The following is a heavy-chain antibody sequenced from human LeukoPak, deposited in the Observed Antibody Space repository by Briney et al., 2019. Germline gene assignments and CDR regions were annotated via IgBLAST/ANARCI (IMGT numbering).Heavy chain of an antibody. Sequence: GGSLRLSCAASGFTFSNFAMTWVRQTPGKGLEWVSTISGSGGSTYNEDSVKGRFTISRDNSKNTLYLQMNSLRVEDTAVYYCAKEGYGDSFDYWGQGTLVTVSS. CDR2: ISGSGGST. J-gene: IGHJ4*02. D-gene: IGHD4-17*01. CDR3: AKEGYGDSFDY. CDR1: GFTFSNFA. V-gene: IGHV3-23*01.